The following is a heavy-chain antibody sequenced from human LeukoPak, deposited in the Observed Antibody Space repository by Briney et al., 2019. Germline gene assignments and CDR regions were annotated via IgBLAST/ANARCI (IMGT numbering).Heavy chain of an antibody. J-gene: IGHJ4*02. Sequence: PGGSLRLSCAASGFPFKRYNMHWVRQAPGKGLEWVTFLEDDEDSESYADSVKGRFTISRDNSKSTLYLQMNSLRTEDTAVYYCAKDGRKFMFDYWGQGILVTVSS. CDR1: GFPFKRYN. CDR3: AKDGRKFMFDY. V-gene: IGHV3-30*02. CDR2: LEDDEDSE.